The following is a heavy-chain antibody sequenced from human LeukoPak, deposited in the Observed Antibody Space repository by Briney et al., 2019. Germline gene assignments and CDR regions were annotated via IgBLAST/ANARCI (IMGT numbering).Heavy chain of an antibody. D-gene: IGHD6-13*01. V-gene: IGHV5-51*01. Sequence: GESLKISCQASGYSFTNYWIGWVRQMPGRGLECMGIIYPGDSDTRYSPSFPGQVTISADKSISTAYLQWNSLKASDTAMYYCARRSISAAGYDYWGLGTLVTVSS. CDR3: ARRSISAAGYDY. CDR2: IYPGDSDT. CDR1: GYSFTNYW. J-gene: IGHJ4*02.